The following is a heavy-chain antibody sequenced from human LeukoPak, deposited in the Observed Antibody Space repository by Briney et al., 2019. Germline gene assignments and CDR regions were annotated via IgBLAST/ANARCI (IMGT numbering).Heavy chain of an antibody. CDR3: ARAVVPAAMRGNWFDP. D-gene: IGHD2-2*01. CDR2: TYYSGST. J-gene: IGHJ5*02. CDR1: GGSISSYY. V-gene: IGHV4-59*01. Sequence: SSETLSLTCTVSGGSISSYYWSWIRQPPGKGLEWIGYTYYSGSTNYNPSLKSRVTISVDTSKNQFSLKLSSVTAADTAVYYCARAVVPAAMRGNWFDPWGQGTLVTVSS.